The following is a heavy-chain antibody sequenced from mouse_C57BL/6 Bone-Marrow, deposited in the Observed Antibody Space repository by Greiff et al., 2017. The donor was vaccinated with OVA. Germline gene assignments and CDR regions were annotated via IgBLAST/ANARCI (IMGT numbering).Heavy chain of an antibody. CDR3: ARRLLRAMDY. Sequence: EVKLVESGGGLVKPGGSLKLSCAASGFTFSDYGMHWVRQAPEKGLEWVAYISSGSSTIYYADTVKGRFTISRDNAKNTLFLQMTSLGSEDTAMYYCARRLLRAMDYWGQGTSVTVSS. D-gene: IGHD2-3*01. CDR2: ISSGSSTI. V-gene: IGHV5-17*01. CDR1: GFTFSDYG. J-gene: IGHJ4*01.